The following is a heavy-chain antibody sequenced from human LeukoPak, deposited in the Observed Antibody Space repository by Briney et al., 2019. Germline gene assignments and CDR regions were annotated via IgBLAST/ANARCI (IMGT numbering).Heavy chain of an antibody. J-gene: IGHJ4*02. Sequence: GGSLRLSCAASGFTFTDYAMSWVRQAPEKGLEWISTISDNGGETYYADSVKGRFTISRDNSKNTLYLQMNSLRAEDTAVYYCAKGLKWFDYWGQGTLVTVSS. V-gene: IGHV3-23*01. CDR1: GFTFTDYA. CDR2: ISDNGGET. D-gene: IGHD2-8*01. CDR3: AKGLKWFDY.